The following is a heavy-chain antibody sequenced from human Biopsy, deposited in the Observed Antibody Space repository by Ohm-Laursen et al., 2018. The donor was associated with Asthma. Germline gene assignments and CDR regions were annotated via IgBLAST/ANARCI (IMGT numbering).Heavy chain of an antibody. J-gene: IGHJ4*02. CDR1: GFTVRRDQ. CDR2: IYSGGTS. D-gene: IGHD3-22*01. CDR3: ARGDSSNWSHYYFDY. Sequence: LRLSCAASGFTVRRDQMFWVRQAPVKGLEGVSLIYSGGTSHTADSVRGRFTISRDYSKNTLYLQMHSLRAEDTAVYYCARGDSSNWSHYYFDYWGQGTLVTVSS. V-gene: IGHV3-53*01.